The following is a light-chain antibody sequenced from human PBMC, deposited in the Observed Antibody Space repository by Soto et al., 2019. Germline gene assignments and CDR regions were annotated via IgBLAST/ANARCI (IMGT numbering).Light chain of an antibody. V-gene: IGLV2-14*01. Sequence: QSVLTQPASVSGSPGQSITISCTGTSSVVGGYNYVSWYQQHPGKAPKLMIYDVRNRPSGVSNRFSGSKSVNTASLTISGLQVEDEADYYCSSYTSISTYVFGTGTKVTVL. CDR1: SSVVGGYNY. CDR3: SSYTSISTYV. J-gene: IGLJ1*01. CDR2: DVR.